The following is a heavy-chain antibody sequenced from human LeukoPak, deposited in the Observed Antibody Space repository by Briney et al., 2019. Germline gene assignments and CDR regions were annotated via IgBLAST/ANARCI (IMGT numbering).Heavy chain of an antibody. CDR1: GGSISSGGYY. D-gene: IGHD6-13*01. CDR3: ARSDGAAAVSRFDP. V-gene: IGHV4-30-2*02. J-gene: IGHJ5*02. CDR2: IYHSGST. Sequence: PSQTLSLTCTVSGGSISSGGYYWSWIRQPPGKGLEWIGYIYHSGSTYYNPSLKSRVTISVDTSKNQFSLKLSSVTAADTAVYYCARSDGAAAVSRFDPWGQGTLVTVSS.